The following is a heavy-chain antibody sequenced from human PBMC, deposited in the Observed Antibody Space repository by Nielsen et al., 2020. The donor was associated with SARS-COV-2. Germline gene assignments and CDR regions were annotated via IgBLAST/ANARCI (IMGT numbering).Heavy chain of an antibody. V-gene: IGHV3-48*01. CDR1: GFTVSSNY. CDR3: ARVITDGNYYYYYGMDV. J-gene: IGHJ6*02. Sequence: GESLKISCAASGFTVSSNYMSWVRQAPGKGLEWVSYISTGSNIIYYADSVKGRFTISRDNAKKSLSLQMNSLRAEDTAVYYCARVITDGNYYYYYGMDVWGQGTTVTVSS. D-gene: IGHD3-10*01. CDR2: ISTGSNII.